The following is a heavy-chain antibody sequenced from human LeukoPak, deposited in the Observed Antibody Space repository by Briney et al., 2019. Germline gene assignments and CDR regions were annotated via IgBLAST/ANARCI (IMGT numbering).Heavy chain of an antibody. CDR3: AKDHRWSCSSDICYAFDH. Sequence: GGSLRLSCAASGFTFSAYAMNWVRQAPGKGLEWVSTISDNGATTYYADSVKGRFTVSRDNSKKTLYLQMHSLRAEDTAVYYCAKDHRWSCSSDICYAFDHWGQGSLVTVSS. D-gene: IGHD2-2*01. J-gene: IGHJ4*02. CDR2: ISDNGATT. CDR1: GFTFSAYA. V-gene: IGHV3-23*01.